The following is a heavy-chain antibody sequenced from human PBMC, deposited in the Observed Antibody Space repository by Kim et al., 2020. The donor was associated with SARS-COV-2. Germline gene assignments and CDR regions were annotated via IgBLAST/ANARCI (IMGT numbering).Heavy chain of an antibody. CDR1: GFTFSDYY. D-gene: IGHD6-13*01. CDR2: ISSSGSTI. CDR3: ARVSGAACSFYFYYYGMDV. Sequence: GGSLRLSCAASGFTFSDYYMSWIRQAPGKGLEWVSYISSSGSTIYYADSVKDRFTISRDNAKNSLYLQMNSLRAEDTAVYYCARVSGAACSFYFYYYGMDVWGQGTTVTVSS. J-gene: IGHJ6*02. V-gene: IGHV3-11*01.